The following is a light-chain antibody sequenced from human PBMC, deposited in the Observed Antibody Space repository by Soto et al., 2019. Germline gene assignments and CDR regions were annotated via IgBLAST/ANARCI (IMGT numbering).Light chain of an antibody. V-gene: IGKV1-39*01. J-gene: IGKJ5*01. Sequence: TLTITCRASKNIDMYLKWYRQKQGKAPRVLISGASNLQSGVPSRFSGIGCGTDFTITISSLRPEAFATYYCKRSYSQLLVTLGQGTRLEIK. CDR3: KRSYSQLLVT. CDR2: GAS. CDR1: KNIDMY.